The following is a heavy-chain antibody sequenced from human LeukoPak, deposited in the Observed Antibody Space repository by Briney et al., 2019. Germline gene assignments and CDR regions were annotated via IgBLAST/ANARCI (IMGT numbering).Heavy chain of an antibody. J-gene: IGHJ5*02. V-gene: IGHV1-2*02. CDR2: INPNSGGT. D-gene: IGHD3-10*01. Sequence: ASVKVSCKASGYTFTGYYMDWVRQAPGQGLEWMGWINPNSGGTNYAQKLQGRVTMTTDTSTSTAYMELRSLRSDDTAVYYCARVYYYGSGSTNWFDPWGQGTLVTVSS. CDR1: GYTFTGYY. CDR3: ARVYYYGSGSTNWFDP.